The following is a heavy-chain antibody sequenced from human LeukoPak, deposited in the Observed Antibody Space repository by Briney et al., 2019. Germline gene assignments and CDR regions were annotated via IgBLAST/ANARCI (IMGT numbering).Heavy chain of an antibody. Sequence: GESLKISCKGSGYSFTSYWIGWVRQMPGKGLEWMGRIDPSDSSTTYSPSFQGHVTFSSDKSISTAYLQWNNLEASDTAMYYCARKAQLERRAYYYYGLDVWGQGTTVTVSS. CDR3: ARKAQLERRAYYYYGLDV. CDR1: GYSFTSYW. D-gene: IGHD1-1*01. CDR2: IDPSDSST. V-gene: IGHV5-10-1*01. J-gene: IGHJ6*02.